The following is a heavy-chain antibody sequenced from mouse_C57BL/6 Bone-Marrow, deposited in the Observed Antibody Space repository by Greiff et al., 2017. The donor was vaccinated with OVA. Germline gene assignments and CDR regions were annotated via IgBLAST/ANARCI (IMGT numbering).Heavy chain of an antibody. J-gene: IGHJ1*03. CDR3: TRDRYDYDRYFDG. D-gene: IGHD2-4*01. Sequence: EVQLVESGEGLVKPGGSLKLSCAASGFTFSSYAMSWVRQTPEQRLEWVAYISSGGDYIYYADTVKGRFTISRDNARNTLYLQMSSLKSEDTAMYYCTRDRYDYDRYFDGGGTGTTVTVSS. CDR2: ISSGGDYI. CDR1: GFTFSSYA. V-gene: IGHV5-9-1*02.